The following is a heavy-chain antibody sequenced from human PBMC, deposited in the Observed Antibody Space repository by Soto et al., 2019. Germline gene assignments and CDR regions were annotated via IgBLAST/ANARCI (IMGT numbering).Heavy chain of an antibody. V-gene: IGHV1-69*13. CDR2: IIPIFGTA. J-gene: IGHJ6*02. Sequence: SVKVSCKASGGTFSSYAISWVRQAPGQGLEWMGGIIPIFGTANYAQKFQGRVTITADESTSTAYMELSSLRSEDTAVYYCARDSASDSSGYYMSDYYYYGMDVWGQGTTVTVSS. CDR3: ARDSASDSSGYYMSDYYYYGMDV. D-gene: IGHD3-22*01. CDR1: GGTFSSYA.